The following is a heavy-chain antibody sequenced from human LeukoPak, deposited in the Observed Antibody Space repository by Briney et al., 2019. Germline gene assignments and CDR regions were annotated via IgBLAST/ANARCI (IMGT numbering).Heavy chain of an antibody. CDR3: ASGPDEGIASIRY. V-gene: IGHV1-69*04. D-gene: IGHD6-13*01. J-gene: IGHJ4*02. CDR2: IIPILGIA. CDR1: GGTFSSYA. Sequence: ASVKVSCKASGGTFSSYAISWVRQAPGQGLEWMGRIIPILGIANYAQKFQGRVTITADKSTSTAYMELSSLRSEDTAVYYCASGPDEGIASIRYWGQGTLVTVSS.